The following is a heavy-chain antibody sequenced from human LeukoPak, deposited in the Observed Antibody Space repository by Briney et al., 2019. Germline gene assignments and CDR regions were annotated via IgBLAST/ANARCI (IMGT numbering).Heavy chain of an antibody. CDR2: IKQDGSEK. CDR3: ARVHARGSYPALMNY. V-gene: IGHV3-7*01. Sequence: GGSLRLSCAASGFTFSSYWMSWVRQAPGKGLEWVANIKQDGSEKYYVDSVKGRFTISRDNAKNSLYLQMNSLRVEDTAVYYCARVHARGSYPALMNYWGQGTLVTVSS. J-gene: IGHJ4*02. D-gene: IGHD3-16*02. CDR1: GFTFSSYW.